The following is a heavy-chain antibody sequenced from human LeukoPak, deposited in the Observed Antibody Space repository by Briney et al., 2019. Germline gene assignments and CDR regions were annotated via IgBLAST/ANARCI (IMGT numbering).Heavy chain of an antibody. D-gene: IGHD3-10*01. CDR2: IYYSGTT. J-gene: IGHJ5*02. Sequence: SETLSLTCTVSGDSISSWYWSWIRQPPGKGLEWIGYIYYSGTTNYNPSLKSRVTISVDTSKNQFSLKLSSVTAADTAVYYCARITRLWFGEPNWFDPWGQGTLVTVSS. CDR3: ARITRLWFGEPNWFDP. CDR1: GDSISSWY. V-gene: IGHV4-59*12.